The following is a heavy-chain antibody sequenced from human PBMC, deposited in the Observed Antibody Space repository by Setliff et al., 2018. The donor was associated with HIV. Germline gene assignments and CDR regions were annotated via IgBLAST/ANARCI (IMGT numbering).Heavy chain of an antibody. J-gene: IGHJ6*03. D-gene: IGHD5-12*01. Sequence: SETLSLTCAVYGGSFSEYYWSWIRQSPGKGLEWIGEINHSGSTHYNPPLKSRATISVDTSKNLFSLRLNSVTAADTAVYYCARGATLLPGYSDRWEYFYMDVWGKGTTVTVSS. V-gene: IGHV4-34*01. CDR1: GGSFSEYY. CDR2: INHSGST. CDR3: ARGATLLPGYSDRWEYFYMDV.